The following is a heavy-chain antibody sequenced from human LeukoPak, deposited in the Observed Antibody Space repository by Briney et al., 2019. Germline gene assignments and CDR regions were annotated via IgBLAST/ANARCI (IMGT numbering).Heavy chain of an antibody. J-gene: IGHJ4*02. CDR3: ASPNGRSVAGIDY. CDR1: GFTFSSYW. V-gene: IGHV3-74*01. CDR2: INPDGSST. Sequence: GGSLRLSCAASGFTFSSYWMHWVRQAPGKGLVWVSRINPDGSSTTYADAVKGRFTISRDNAKNTVYLQMNSLRVEDAAVYYCASPNGRSVAGIDYWGQGTLVTVSS. D-gene: IGHD6-19*01.